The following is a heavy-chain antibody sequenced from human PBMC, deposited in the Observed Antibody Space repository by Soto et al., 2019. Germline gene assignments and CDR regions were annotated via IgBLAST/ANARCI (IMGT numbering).Heavy chain of an antibody. CDR2: ISGSGDST. J-gene: IGHJ4*02. Sequence: EVQLLESGGGLVQPGGSLRLSCAASGFILSNYAMSWVRQAPGKGLEWVSGISGSGDSTYYADSVKGLFTISRDNSKSTLYLQVNSLRAEDTAVYYCAKAGGTEVADNRVGFDFWGQGTLVTVSS. D-gene: IGHD6-19*01. V-gene: IGHV3-23*01. CDR3: AKAGGTEVADNRVGFDF. CDR1: GFILSNYA.